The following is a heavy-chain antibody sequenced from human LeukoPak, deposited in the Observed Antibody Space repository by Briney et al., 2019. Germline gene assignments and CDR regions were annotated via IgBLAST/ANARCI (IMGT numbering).Heavy chain of an antibody. Sequence: ASAKVSCKASGYTFTTYGISWVRQAPGQGLEWMGWISAYNGNTKYAQKLQGRVTVTTDTSTSTAYMELKRLRSDDTAVYYCAGDQMGGSYYGYFQHWGQGTLVTVSS. CDR3: AGDQMGGSYYGYFQH. J-gene: IGHJ1*01. V-gene: IGHV1-18*01. D-gene: IGHD1-26*01. CDR2: ISAYNGNT. CDR1: GYTFTTYG.